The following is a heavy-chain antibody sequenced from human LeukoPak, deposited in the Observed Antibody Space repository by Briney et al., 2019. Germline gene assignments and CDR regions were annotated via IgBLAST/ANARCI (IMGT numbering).Heavy chain of an antibody. CDR3: ARMGSSWYRGWFDP. D-gene: IGHD6-13*01. CDR2: IYTSGST. V-gene: IGHV4-4*07. Sequence: PSETLSLTCTVSGGSISSYYWSWIRQPAGKGLEWIGRIYTSGSTNYNPSLKSRVTMSVDTSKNQFSLKLSSVTAADTAVYYCARMGSSWYRGWFDPWGQGTLVTVSP. J-gene: IGHJ5*02. CDR1: GGSISSYY.